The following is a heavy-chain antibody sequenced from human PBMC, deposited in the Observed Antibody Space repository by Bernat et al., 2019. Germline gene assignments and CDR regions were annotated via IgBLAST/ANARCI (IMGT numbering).Heavy chain of an antibody. CDR3: ARDPEGYCSGGSCYSPDY. CDR1: GFTFSSYA. CDR2: ISSDGSNK. J-gene: IGHJ4*02. V-gene: IGHV3-30*01. D-gene: IGHD2-15*01. Sequence: QVQLVESGGGVVQPGRSLRLSCAASGFTFSSYAMHWVRQAPGKGLEWVAVISSDGSNKYYADSVKGRFTISRDNSKNTLYLQMNSLRAEDTAVYYCARDPEGYCSGGSCYSPDYWGQGTLDTVSS.